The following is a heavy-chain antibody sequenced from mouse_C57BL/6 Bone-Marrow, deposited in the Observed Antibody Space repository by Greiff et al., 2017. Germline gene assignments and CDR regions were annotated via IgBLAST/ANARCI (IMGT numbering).Heavy chain of an antibody. Sequence: QVQLKQPGAELVKPGASVKMSCKASGYTFTSYWITWVKQRPGQGLEWIGDIYPTSGRTNYNEKFKSKAILTVDTSSNTASMQLSSLTSEDSAVFYCARSGPLGRSCDYWGQGTTLTVSS. V-gene: IGHV1-55*01. CDR2: IYPTSGRT. J-gene: IGHJ2*01. CDR1: GYTFTSYW. CDR3: ARSGPLGRSCDY. D-gene: IGHD4-1*01.